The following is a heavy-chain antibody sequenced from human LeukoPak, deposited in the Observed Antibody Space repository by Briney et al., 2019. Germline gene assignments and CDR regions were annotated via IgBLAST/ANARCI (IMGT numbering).Heavy chain of an antibody. CDR2: IYSSGST. CDR1: GASISTFH. J-gene: IGHJ4*02. V-gene: IGHV4-4*07. CDR3: ARKDGDY. Sequence: PSETLSLTCSVSGASISTFHWTWFRQPAGRGLEWIGLIYSSGSTLLNPSLKNRVAMSVDLTKNQLSLKLTSVTAADTATYFCARKDGDYWGRGTLVTVSS.